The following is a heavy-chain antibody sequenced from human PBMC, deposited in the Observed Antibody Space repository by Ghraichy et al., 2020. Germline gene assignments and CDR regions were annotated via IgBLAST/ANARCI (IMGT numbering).Heavy chain of an antibody. CDR1: GDSISSSSYL. V-gene: IGHV4-39*01. J-gene: IGHJ6*03. Sequence: GSLRLSCSVSGDSISSSSYLWGWIRQPPGQGLEWIGSIYYSGTTYYNPSLKSRVSISVDTSKNQFSLNLSSVIAADTAVYYCARSRSGGIIITFGGIVARLDVWGKGTTVTVSS. CDR3: ARSRSGGIIITFGGIVARLDV. CDR2: IYYSGTT. D-gene: IGHD3-16*02.